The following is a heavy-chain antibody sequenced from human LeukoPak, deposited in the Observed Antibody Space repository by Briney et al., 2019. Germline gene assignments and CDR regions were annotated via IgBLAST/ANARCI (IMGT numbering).Heavy chain of an antibody. CDR1: GGSISSYY. D-gene: IGHD6-13*01. V-gene: IGHV4-59*01. CDR3: VREGTPYSRAPLAAGDDLFDI. Sequence: SETLSLTCTVSGGSISSYYWSWIRQPPGKGLEWIGYIYYSGSTNYNPSLKSRVTISVDTSKNQFSLKLSSVTAADTAVYYCVREGTPYSRAPLAAGDDLFDIGGKGTMATASS. CDR2: IYYSGST. J-gene: IGHJ3*02.